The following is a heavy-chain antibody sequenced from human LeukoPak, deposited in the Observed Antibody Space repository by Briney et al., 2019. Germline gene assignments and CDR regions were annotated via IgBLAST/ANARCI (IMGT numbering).Heavy chain of an antibody. Sequence: ASVKVSFKASGYTFTSYDINWVRQATGQGLEWMGGIIPIFGTANYAQKFQGRVTITADESTSTAYMELSSLRSEDTAVYYCARVVVPAAIRYYFDYWGQGTLVTVSS. V-gene: IGHV1-69*13. D-gene: IGHD2-2*02. J-gene: IGHJ4*02. CDR2: IIPIFGTA. CDR1: GYTFTSYD. CDR3: ARVVVPAAIRYYFDY.